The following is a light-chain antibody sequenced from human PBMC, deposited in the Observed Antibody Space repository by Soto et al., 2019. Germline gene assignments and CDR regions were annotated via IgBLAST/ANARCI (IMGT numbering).Light chain of an antibody. Sequence: QSVLTQPASVSESPGQSITISCTGTSSDVGGYNYVSWYQQHPGKVPKLMIYEVNNRPSGVSNRFSGSKSGNTASLTISGLQAEDGADYYCTSYTSTSTLVFGGGTKLTVL. V-gene: IGLV2-14*01. J-gene: IGLJ3*02. CDR1: SSDVGGYNY. CDR2: EVN. CDR3: TSYTSTSTLV.